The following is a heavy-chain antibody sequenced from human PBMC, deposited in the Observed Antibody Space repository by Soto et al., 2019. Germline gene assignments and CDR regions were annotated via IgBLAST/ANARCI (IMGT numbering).Heavy chain of an antibody. J-gene: IGHJ5*02. V-gene: IGHV1-18*01. D-gene: IGHD3-9*01. CDR3: ARDLGYYDILTGYYANWFDP. CDR2: ISAYNGNT. CDR1: GYTFTSYG. Sequence: GASVKVSCKASGYTFTSYGISWVRQAPGQGLEWMGWISAYNGNTNYAQKLQGRVTMTTDTSTSTAYMELRSLRSDDTAVYYCARDLGYYDILTGYYANWFDPWGQGTLVTVSS.